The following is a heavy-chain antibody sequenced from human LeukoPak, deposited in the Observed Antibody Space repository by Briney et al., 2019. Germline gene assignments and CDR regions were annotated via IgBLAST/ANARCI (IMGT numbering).Heavy chain of an antibody. CDR2: ISGSGGST. CDR3: ATGGWLVENGY. D-gene: IGHD6-19*01. V-gene: IGHV3-23*01. J-gene: IGHJ4*02. CDR1: GFTFSSYA. Sequence: GGSLRLSCAASGFTFSSYAMSWVRQAPGKGLEWVSAISGSGGSTYYADSVKGRFTISRDNSKNTLYLQMNSLGAEDTAVYYCATGGWLVENGYWGQGTLVTVSS.